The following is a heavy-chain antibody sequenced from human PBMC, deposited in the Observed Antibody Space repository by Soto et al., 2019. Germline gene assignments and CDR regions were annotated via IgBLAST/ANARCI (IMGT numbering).Heavy chain of an antibody. CDR3: ARDMAVARKYYYYYGMDV. CDR1: GGSVSSGSYY. J-gene: IGHJ6*02. Sequence: SETLSLTCTVSGGSVSSGSYYWSWIRQPPGKGLEWIGYIYYSGSTNYNPSLKSRVTISVDTSKNQFSLKLSSVTAADTAAYYCARDMAVARKYYYYYGMDVWGQGTTVTVSS. CDR2: IYYSGST. V-gene: IGHV4-61*01. D-gene: IGHD6-19*01.